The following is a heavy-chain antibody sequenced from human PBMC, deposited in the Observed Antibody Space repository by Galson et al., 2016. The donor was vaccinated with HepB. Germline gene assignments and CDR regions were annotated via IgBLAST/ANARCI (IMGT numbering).Heavy chain of an antibody. CDR1: EFRFTSYW. CDR3: AKDMDV. CDR2: INVEGSDK. V-gene: IGHV3-7*03. Sequence: LRLSCAASEFRFTSYWMTWVRQAPGKGLEWVASINVEGSDKYYVDTVKGRFTISRDNAKNSVFLQMNSLRGGDTATYYCAKDMDVSGQGTTVTVSS. J-gene: IGHJ6*02.